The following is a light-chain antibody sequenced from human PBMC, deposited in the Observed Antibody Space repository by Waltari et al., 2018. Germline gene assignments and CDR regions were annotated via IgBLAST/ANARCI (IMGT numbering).Light chain of an antibody. CDR2: GNT. Sequence: QSVLTQPPSMSGAPGQKVTIPCTGGSTNFGAGYYVHWYQQFPGTSPKPLIFGNTNRPSGVPGRLSGSRSGTSASLAIAGLQSEDEAVYYCQSFDSSLSASVFGGGTKLTVL. CDR1: STNFGAGYY. J-gene: IGLJ2*01. CDR3: QSFDSSLSASV. V-gene: IGLV1-40*01.